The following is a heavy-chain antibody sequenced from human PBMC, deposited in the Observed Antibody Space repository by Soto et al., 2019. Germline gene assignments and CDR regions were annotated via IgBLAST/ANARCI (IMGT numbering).Heavy chain of an antibody. CDR3: ARVGPAHYYDSSGYYSPLEY. V-gene: IGHV1-69*01. CDR2: IIPLFGTA. D-gene: IGHD3-22*01. CDR1: GDTFSSYA. Sequence: QVQLVQSGVEVKKPGSSVKVSCKASGDTFSSYAINWVRQAPGQGLEWMGGIIPLFGTANYAQKFKGRVTITAGASTSTVAMELSSLRSEDTAVYYCARVGPAHYYDSSGYYSPLEYWGQGTLVTVSS. J-gene: IGHJ4*02.